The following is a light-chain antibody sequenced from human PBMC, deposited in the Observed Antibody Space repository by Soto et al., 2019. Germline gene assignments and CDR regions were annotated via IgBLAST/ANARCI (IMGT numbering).Light chain of an antibody. CDR3: CSYAGSYTFYV. CDR2: DVS. V-gene: IGLV2-11*01. J-gene: IGLJ1*01. CDR1: SSDFGGYNY. Sequence: QSVLTQPHSVSGSPGQSVTISCTGTSSDFGGYNYVSWYQQHPGKAPKLMIYDVSKRPSGVPDRFSGSKSGNTASLTISGLQAEDEADYYCCSYAGSYTFYVFGTGTKVT.